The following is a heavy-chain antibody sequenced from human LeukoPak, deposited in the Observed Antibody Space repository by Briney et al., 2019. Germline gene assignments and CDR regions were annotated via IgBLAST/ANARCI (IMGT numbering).Heavy chain of an antibody. CDR2: MRSRAYGETT. D-gene: IGHD6-13*01. V-gene: IGHV3-49*04. Sequence: GGSLRLSCTASGFTFGDYTLSWVRQAPGEGLEWVGFMRSRAYGETTEYAASVKGRFTISRDDSKSIGYLQMNSLKSDDTALYYCTKDIADNWGQGTLVTVSS. CDR1: GFTFGDYT. CDR3: TKDIADN. J-gene: IGHJ4*02.